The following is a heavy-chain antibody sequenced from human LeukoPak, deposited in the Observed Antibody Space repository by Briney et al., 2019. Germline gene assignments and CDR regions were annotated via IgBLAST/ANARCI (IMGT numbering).Heavy chain of an antibody. CDR1: GGSISSGDYY. Sequence: PSETLSLTCTVSGGSISSGDYYWSWIRQPPGKGLEWIGYIYYSGSTYYNPSLKSRVTISVDTSKNQFSLKLSSVTAADTAVYYCARRPGLRGTVTTPDYWGQGTLVTVSS. CDR2: IYYSGST. J-gene: IGHJ4*02. V-gene: IGHV4-30-4*08. CDR3: ARRPGLRGTVTTPDY. D-gene: IGHD4-11*01.